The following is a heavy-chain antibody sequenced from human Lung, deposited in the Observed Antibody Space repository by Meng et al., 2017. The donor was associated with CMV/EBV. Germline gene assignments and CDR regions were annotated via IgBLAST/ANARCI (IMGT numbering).Heavy chain of an antibody. Sequence: AVKVSCXASGYTFTGYYMHWVRQAPGQGLEWMGWINPNSGGTNYAQKFQGRVTMTRDTSISTAYMELSRLRSDDTAVYYCARGVRQWLARSWFDPWGQGTRVTVSS. CDR2: INPNSGGT. J-gene: IGHJ5*02. D-gene: IGHD6-19*01. CDR1: GYTFTGYY. CDR3: ARGVRQWLARSWFDP. V-gene: IGHV1-2*02.